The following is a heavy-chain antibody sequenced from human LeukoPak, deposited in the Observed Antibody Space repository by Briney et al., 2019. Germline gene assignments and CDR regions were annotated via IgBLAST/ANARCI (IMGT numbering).Heavy chain of an antibody. V-gene: IGHV3-33*01. CDR2: IWYDGSNK. Sequence: LAGGSLRLSCAASGFTFSSYGMHWVRQAPGKGLGWVAVIWYDGSNKYYADSVKGRFTISRDNSKNTLYLQMNSLRAEDTAVYYCARGHCGGDCYLGYWGQGTLVTVSS. CDR1: GFTFSSYG. D-gene: IGHD2-21*02. J-gene: IGHJ4*02. CDR3: ARGHCGGDCYLGY.